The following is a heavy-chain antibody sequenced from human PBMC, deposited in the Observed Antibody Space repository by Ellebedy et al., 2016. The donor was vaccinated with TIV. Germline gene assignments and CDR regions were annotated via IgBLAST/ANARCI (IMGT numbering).Heavy chain of an antibody. V-gene: IGHV1-46*01. CDR3: ARGIAARPGGY. J-gene: IGHJ4*02. D-gene: IGHD6-6*01. Sequence: ASVKVSXKASRYTFTSYYMHWVRQAPGQGLEWMGKINPSGGSTSYAQKFQGRVTMTRDTSTSTVYMELSSLRSEDTAVYYCARGIAARPGGYWGQGTLVTVSS. CDR1: RYTFTSYY. CDR2: INPSGGST.